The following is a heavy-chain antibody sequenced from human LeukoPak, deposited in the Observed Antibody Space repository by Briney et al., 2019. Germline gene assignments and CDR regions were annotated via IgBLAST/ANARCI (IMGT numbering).Heavy chain of an antibody. D-gene: IGHD3-10*01. Sequence: GASVKVSCKASGGTFSSYAISWVRQAPGQGLEWMGGIIPIFGTANYAQKFQGRVTITADESTSTAYMELSSLRSEDTAVYYCARGAEYYYGSGSPGDYYYYMDVWGKGTTVTISS. CDR2: IIPIFGTA. V-gene: IGHV1-69*13. CDR3: ARGAEYYYGSGSPGDYYYYMDV. CDR1: GGTFSSYA. J-gene: IGHJ6*03.